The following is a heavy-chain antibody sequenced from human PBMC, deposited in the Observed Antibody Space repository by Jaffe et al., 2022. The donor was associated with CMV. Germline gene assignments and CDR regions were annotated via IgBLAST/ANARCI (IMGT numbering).Heavy chain of an antibody. CDR3: AKASGTVTSVLDF. J-gene: IGHJ4*02. CDR1: GYTFTSYY. V-gene: IGHV1-46*01. Sequence: QVQLVQSGAEVKMPGASVKVSCKASGYTFTSYYFHWVRQAPGQGLEWMGMINPRDGSTSYAQKFQGRVTVARDTSTSTVYMELSSLRSEDTAVYYCAKASGTVTSVLDFWGQGTLVTVSS. CDR2: INPRDGST. D-gene: IGHD4-4*01.